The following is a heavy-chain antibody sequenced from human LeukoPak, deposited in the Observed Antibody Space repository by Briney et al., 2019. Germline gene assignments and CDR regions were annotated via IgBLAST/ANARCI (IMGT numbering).Heavy chain of an antibody. J-gene: IGHJ4*02. V-gene: IGHV1-46*01. Sequence: ASVKLSCKASGYTFTSYYMHWVRQAPGQGLERMGIINPSGGSTSYAQKFQGRVTMTRDMSTSTVYMELSSLRSEDTAVYYCARDSGSGVDYWGQGTLVTVSS. CDR1: GYTFTSYY. D-gene: IGHD6-19*01. CDR3: ARDSGSGVDY. CDR2: INPSGGST.